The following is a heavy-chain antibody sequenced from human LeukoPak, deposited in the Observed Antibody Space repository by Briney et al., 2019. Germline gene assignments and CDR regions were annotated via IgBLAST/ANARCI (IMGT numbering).Heavy chain of an antibody. D-gene: IGHD6-6*01. CDR2: ISYDGSNK. Sequence: PGGSLRLSCAASGFTFSSYGMHWIRQAPGKGLEWVAVISYDGSNKYYADSVKGRFTISRDNSKNTLYLQMNSLRAEDTAVYYCAKDPSSSSRQIFDYWGQGTLVTVSS. CDR3: AKDPSSSSRQIFDY. V-gene: IGHV3-30*18. J-gene: IGHJ4*02. CDR1: GFTFSSYG.